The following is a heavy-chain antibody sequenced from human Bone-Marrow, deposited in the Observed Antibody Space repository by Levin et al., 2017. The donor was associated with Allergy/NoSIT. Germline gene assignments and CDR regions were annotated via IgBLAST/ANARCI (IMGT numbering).Heavy chain of an antibody. V-gene: IGHV3-48*02. J-gene: IGHJ5*02. D-gene: IGHD2-2*01. CDR1: GFTFSSYS. Sequence: LSLTCAASGFTFSSYSMNWVRQAPGKGLEWVSYISSSSSTIYYADSVKGRFTISRDNAKNSLYLQMNSLRDEDTAVYYCASIVVPAPGNWFDPWGQGTLVTVSS. CDR3: ASIVVPAPGNWFDP. CDR2: ISSSSSTI.